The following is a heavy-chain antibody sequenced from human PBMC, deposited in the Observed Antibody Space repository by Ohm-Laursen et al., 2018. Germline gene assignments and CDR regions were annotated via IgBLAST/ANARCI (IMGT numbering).Heavy chain of an antibody. J-gene: IGHJ6*02. Sequence: SQTLSLTCTVSGGSISSYYWSWIRQPPGKGLEWIGYIYYSGSTNYNPSLKSRVTISVDTSKNQFSLKLNSVTAADTAVYYCARYTAPYYYYGMDVWGQGTTVTVSS. CDR2: IYYSGST. V-gene: IGHV4-59*01. D-gene: IGHD1-1*01. CDR3: ARYTAPYYYYGMDV. CDR1: GGSISSYY.